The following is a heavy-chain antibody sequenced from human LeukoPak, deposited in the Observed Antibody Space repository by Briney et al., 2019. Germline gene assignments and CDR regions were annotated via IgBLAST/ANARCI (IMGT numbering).Heavy chain of an antibody. Sequence: GGSLRLSCAASGFTFSSYGMHWVRQAPGKGLEWVAFIWDDGSNNYYADSVKGRFTISRDNSKNTLYLQMNSLRVEDTAVYYCAGYIAVAGTIDYWGQGTLVTVSS. V-gene: IGHV3-33*01. D-gene: IGHD6-19*01. CDR2: IWDDGSNN. CDR1: GFTFSSYG. CDR3: AGYIAVAGTIDY. J-gene: IGHJ4*02.